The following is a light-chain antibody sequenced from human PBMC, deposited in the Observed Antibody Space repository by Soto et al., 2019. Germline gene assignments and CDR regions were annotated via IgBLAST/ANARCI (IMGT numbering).Light chain of an antibody. CDR1: QSLLHSNGYNY. CDR2: FGS. CDR3: MQALQTPPT. J-gene: IGKJ2*01. Sequence: DIVMTQSPLSLPVTPGEPASISCRSSQSLLHSNGYNYFDWYLQKPGQSPQLLIYFGSTRASGVPDRFSGSVSGTDFTLKISSVEAEDVGVYYCMQALQTPPTFGQGTKLEIK. V-gene: IGKV2-28*01.